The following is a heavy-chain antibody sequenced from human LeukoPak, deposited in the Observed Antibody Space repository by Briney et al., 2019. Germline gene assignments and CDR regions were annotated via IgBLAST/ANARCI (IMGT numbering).Heavy chain of an antibody. CDR1: GYTFTSYA. CDR2: IDAGNGNT. CDR3: ARDRGSIVVVPAAMPSGPLRP. D-gene: IGHD2-2*01. J-gene: IGHJ5*02. Sequence: ASVKVSCKASGYTFTSYAMHWVRQAPGQRLEWMGWIDAGNGNTKYSQKFQGRVTITRDTSASTAYMELSSLRSEDTAVYYCARDRGSIVVVPAAMPSGPLRPWGQGTLVTVSS. V-gene: IGHV1-3*01.